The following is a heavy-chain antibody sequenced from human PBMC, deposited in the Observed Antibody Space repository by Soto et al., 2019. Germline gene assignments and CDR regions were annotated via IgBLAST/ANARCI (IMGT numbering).Heavy chain of an antibody. Sequence: HPGGSLRLSCAASGVTFSSYAMSWVRQAPGKGLEWVSAISGSGGSTYYADSVKGRFTISRDNSKNTLYLQMNSLRAEDTAVYYCAKSNAYSSFGIYYFDYWGQGTLVTVSS. CDR1: GVTFSSYA. J-gene: IGHJ4*02. CDR2: ISGSGGST. CDR3: AKSNAYSSFGIYYFDY. D-gene: IGHD6-6*01. V-gene: IGHV3-23*01.